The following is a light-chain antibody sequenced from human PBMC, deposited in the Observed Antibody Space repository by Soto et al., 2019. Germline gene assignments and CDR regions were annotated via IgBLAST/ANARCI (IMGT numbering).Light chain of an antibody. J-gene: IGKJ1*01. V-gene: IGKV1-39*01. Sequence: IRMTQSPSSLSASVGDRVTITCRASQSISNYLNWYQQKPGKAPKLLMYAASSLQSGVPSRFSGSGSGTDFTLTISSLQPEDFATYYCQQSYSTPRTFGQGTKVEIK. CDR2: AAS. CDR1: QSISNY. CDR3: QQSYSTPRT.